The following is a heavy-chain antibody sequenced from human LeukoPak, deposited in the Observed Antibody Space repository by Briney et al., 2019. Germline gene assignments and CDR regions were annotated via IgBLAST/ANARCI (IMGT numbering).Heavy chain of an antibody. V-gene: IGHV4-38-2*01. J-gene: IGHJ4*02. CDR1: DYAISSHNY. CDR2: VYNSGST. Sequence: SETLSLTCAVSDYAISSHNYWGWIRQPPGKGLEWIGSVYNSGSTHYSPPLKSRVTISVDTSKNQFSLKLSSVTAADTAVYYCARNDSSGYFDYWGQGTLVTVSS. D-gene: IGHD3-22*01. CDR3: ARNDSSGYFDY.